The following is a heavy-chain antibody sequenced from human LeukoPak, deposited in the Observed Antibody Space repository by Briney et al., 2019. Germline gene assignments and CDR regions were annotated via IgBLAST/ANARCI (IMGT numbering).Heavy chain of an antibody. CDR3: AAVGHSGWYWFDP. CDR2: IVVGSGTT. J-gene: IGHJ5*02. V-gene: IGHV1-58*02. Sequence: GASVKVSCKASGFTFTNSAMQWVRQARGQRLEWIGWIVVGSGTTNYAQKFQERVTITRDMSTSTAYMELSSLRSEDTAVYYCAAVGHSGWYWFDPWGQGTLVTVSS. CDR1: GFTFTNSA. D-gene: IGHD6-19*01.